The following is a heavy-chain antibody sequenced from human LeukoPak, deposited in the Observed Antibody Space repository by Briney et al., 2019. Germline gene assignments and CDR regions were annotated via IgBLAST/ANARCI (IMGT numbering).Heavy chain of an antibody. V-gene: IGHV3-23*01. CDR1: GFTFSSYA. J-gene: IGHJ4*02. Sequence: PGGSLGLSCAASGFTFSSYAMSWVRQAPGKGLEWVSAISGSGGSAYYADSVKGRFTISRDNSKNTLYLQMNSLRAEDTAVYYCAKNGRGDDILTGYSDYWGQGTLVTVSS. CDR3: AKNGRGDDILTGYSDY. D-gene: IGHD3-9*01. CDR2: ISGSGGSA.